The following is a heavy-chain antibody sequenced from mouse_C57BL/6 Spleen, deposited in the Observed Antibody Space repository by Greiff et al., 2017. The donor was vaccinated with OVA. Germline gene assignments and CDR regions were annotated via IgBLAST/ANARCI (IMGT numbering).Heavy chain of an antibody. V-gene: IGHV1-15*01. J-gene: IGHJ2*01. CDR2: IDPETGGT. CDR3: TRGYGNYFDY. D-gene: IGHD2-1*01. Sequence: QVQLQQSGAELVRPGASVTLSCKASGYTFTDYEMHRVKQTPVHGLEWIGAIDPETGGTAYNQKFKGKAILTADKSSSTAYMELRSLTSEDSAVYYCTRGYGNYFDYWGQGTTLTVSS. CDR1: GYTFTDYE.